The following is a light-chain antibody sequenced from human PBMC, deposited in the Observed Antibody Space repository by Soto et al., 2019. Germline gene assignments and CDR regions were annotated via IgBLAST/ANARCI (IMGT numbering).Light chain of an antibody. CDR3: QQRSNWPLT. J-gene: IGKJ4*01. CDR2: DAS. Sequence: ESMLTQSPATLSLSPGERATLSCRASQSVSSYLAWYQQKPGQAPGLLIYDASNRATGIPARFSGSGSGTDFTLTISSLEPEDFAVYYCQQRSNWPLTFGGGTKVEIK. V-gene: IGKV3-11*01. CDR1: QSVSSY.